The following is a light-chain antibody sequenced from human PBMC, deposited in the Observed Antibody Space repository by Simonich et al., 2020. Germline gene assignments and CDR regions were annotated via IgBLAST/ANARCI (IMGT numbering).Light chain of an antibody. Sequence: DIVMTQSPDSLAVSLGERATINCKSSQSVLYSSNNKNYLAWYQPKPGQTPKLLIYWASTRESGVPDRFSGSGSGTDFTLTISSLQAEDVAVYYCQQYYSTPITFGQGTRLEIK. CDR2: WAS. J-gene: IGKJ5*01. CDR3: QQYYSTPIT. V-gene: IGKV4-1*01. CDR1: QSVLYSSNNKNY.